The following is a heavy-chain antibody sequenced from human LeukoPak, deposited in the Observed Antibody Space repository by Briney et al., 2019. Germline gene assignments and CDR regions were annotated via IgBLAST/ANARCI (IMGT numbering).Heavy chain of an antibody. V-gene: IGHV5-51*01. CDR2: IYPGDSDT. D-gene: IGHD1-26*01. CDR1: GYSFTSYW. Sequence: GESLKISCKGSGYSFTSYWIGWVRQMPGKGLEWMGVIYPGDSDTRYSPSFQGQVTISVDKSVSTAYLQWSSLKASDTAMYYCARRERVGITIFDYWGQGTLVTVSS. J-gene: IGHJ4*02. CDR3: ARRERVGITIFDY.